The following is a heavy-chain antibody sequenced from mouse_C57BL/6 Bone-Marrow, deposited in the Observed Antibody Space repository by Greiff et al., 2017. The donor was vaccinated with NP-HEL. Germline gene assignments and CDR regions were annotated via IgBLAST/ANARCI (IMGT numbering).Heavy chain of an antibody. V-gene: IGHV1-81*01. Sequence: VPLPPSLAELARPGASVKLSCKASGYTFTSYGISWVKQRTGQGLEWIGEIYPRSGNTYYNEKFKGKATLTADKSSSTAYMELRSLTSEDSAVYFCARYRYYYGSSYDAMDYWGQGTSVTVSS. CDR1: GYTFTSYG. CDR2: IYPRSGNT. J-gene: IGHJ4*01. D-gene: IGHD1-1*01. CDR3: ARYRYYYGSSYDAMDY.